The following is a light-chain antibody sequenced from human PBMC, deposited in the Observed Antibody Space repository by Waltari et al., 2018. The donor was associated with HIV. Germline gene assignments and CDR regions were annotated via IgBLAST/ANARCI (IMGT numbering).Light chain of an antibody. CDR3: QSYDSSLSGSV. CDR1: SSNIGAGYD. J-gene: IGLJ2*01. CDR2: CNS. Sequence: QSVLTQPPSVSGAPGQRVTISCTGSSSNIGAGYDVHWYQQLPGTAPKLLIYCNSNRPSGVPDRFSGSKSGTSTSLAITVLQAEDEADYYCQSYDSSLSGSVFGGGTKLTVL. V-gene: IGLV1-40*01.